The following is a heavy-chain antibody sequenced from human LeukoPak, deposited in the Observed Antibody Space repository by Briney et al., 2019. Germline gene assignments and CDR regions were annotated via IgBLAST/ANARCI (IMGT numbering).Heavy chain of an antibody. CDR3: ARAGLYSGSGLDY. Sequence: GGSLRLSCAGSGFTFSSFGIHWVRQAPGKGLEWVAVISYDGSDKYYADSVKGRFTISRDNAKNSLYLQMNSLRAEDTAVYYCARAGLYSGSGLDYWGQGTLVTVSS. CDR1: GFTFSSFG. J-gene: IGHJ4*02. CDR2: ISYDGSDK. D-gene: IGHD5-12*01. V-gene: IGHV3-30*03.